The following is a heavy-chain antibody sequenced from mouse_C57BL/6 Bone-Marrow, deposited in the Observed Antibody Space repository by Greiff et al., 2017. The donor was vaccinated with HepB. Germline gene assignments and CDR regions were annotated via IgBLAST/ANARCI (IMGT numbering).Heavy chain of an antibody. CDR2: ICGGGST. Sequence: QVQLKESGPGLVAPSQSLSITCTVSGFSLTSYGVDWVRQPPGKGLEWLGVICGGGSTNYNSALMSRLSISKDNSKSQVFLKMNSLQTDDTAMYYCAKHGGGPYYYGSSYLYFDVWGTGTTVTVSS. D-gene: IGHD1-1*01. V-gene: IGHV2-9*01. J-gene: IGHJ1*03. CDR3: AKHGGGPYYYGSSYLYFDV. CDR1: GFSLTSYG.